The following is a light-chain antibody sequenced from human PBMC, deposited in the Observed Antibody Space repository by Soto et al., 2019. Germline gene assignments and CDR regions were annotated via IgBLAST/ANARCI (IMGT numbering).Light chain of an antibody. CDR2: KES. CDR1: QTISSW. V-gene: IGKV1-5*03. J-gene: IGKJ1*01. Sequence: DIQMTQSPSTLSVSVVDRVTITCRASQTISSWLAWYQQKPEKAPKLMIYKESILETGVPSRFSGSGSGTEFSLIITSLQPDDFATYYCQQYSLYPWTFGQGTKVDI. CDR3: QQYSLYPWT.